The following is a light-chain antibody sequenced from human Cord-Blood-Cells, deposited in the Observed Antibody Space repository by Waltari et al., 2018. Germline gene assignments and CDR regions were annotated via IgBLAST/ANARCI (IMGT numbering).Light chain of an antibody. CDR3: QQSYSTPLT. V-gene: IGKV1-39*01. J-gene: IGKJ4*01. Sequence: DIQMTQSPSSLSASVGDRVTITCRANQSISSYLNWYQQKPGKATKLLIYAASSLQSGVPSRFSGSGSGTDFTLTISSLQPEDFATYYCQQSYSTPLTFGGGTKVEIK. CDR2: AAS. CDR1: QSISSY.